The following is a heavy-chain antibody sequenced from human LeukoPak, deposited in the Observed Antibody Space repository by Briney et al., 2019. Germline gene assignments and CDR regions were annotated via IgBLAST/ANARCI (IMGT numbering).Heavy chain of an antibody. D-gene: IGHD3-22*01. CDR2: IYYSGST. CDR1: GGSISSGGYY. J-gene: IGHJ3*02. CDR3: ASTRPYYYDSSGYGAFDI. Sequence: PSETLSLTCTVSGGSISSGGYYWSWIRQHPWKGLEGIGYIYYSGSTYYNPSFKSRVTISVNTSKNQFSLKLSSVTAADTAVYYCASTRPYYYDSSGYGAFDIWGQGTMVTVSS. V-gene: IGHV4-31*03.